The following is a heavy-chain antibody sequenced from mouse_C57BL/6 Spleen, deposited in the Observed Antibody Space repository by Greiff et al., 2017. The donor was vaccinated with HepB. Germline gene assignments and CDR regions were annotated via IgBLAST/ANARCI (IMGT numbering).Heavy chain of an antibody. CDR1: GYTFTSYW. V-gene: IGHV1-69*01. Sequence: VQLQQPGAELVMPGASVKLSCKASGYTFTSYWMHWVKQRPGQGLEWIGEIDPSDSYTNYNQKFKGKSTLTVDKSSSTAYMQLSSLTSEDSAVYYCASVTGRYYAMDYWGQGTSVTVSS. CDR2: IDPSDSYT. J-gene: IGHJ4*01. D-gene: IGHD4-1*01. CDR3: ASVTGRYYAMDY.